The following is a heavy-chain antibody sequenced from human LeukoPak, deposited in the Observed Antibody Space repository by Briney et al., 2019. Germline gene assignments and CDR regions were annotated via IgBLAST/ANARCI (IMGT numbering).Heavy chain of an antibody. D-gene: IGHD6-19*01. CDR1: GFTFSSYS. J-gene: IGHJ4*02. CDR3: ARVGVRYSSGGTFDY. V-gene: IGHV3-21*01. CDR2: ISSSSSYI. Sequence: GGSLRLSCAASGFTFSSYSMNWVRQAPGKGLEWVSSISSSSSYIYYADSVKGRFTISRDNAKNSLYLQMNSLRAEDTAVYCCARVGVRYSSGGTFDYWGQGTLVTVSS.